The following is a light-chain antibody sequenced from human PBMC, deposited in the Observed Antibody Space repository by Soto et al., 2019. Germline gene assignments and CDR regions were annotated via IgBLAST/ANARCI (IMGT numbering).Light chain of an antibody. CDR1: SSNIGNNA. CDR2: YDD. J-gene: IGLJ2*01. Sequence: QSVLTQPPSVSEAPRQRVTISCSGSSSNIGNNAVNWYQQLPGKAPKLLIYYDDLLPSGVSDRFSGSKSGTSASLAISGLQSEDDAYYYCAAWDDILNGPVFGGGTKLTVL. CDR3: AAWDDILNGPV. V-gene: IGLV1-36*01.